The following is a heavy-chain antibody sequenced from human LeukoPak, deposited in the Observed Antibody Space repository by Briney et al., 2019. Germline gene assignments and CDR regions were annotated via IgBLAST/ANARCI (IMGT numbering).Heavy chain of an antibody. V-gene: IGHV4-59*08. CDR3: ARQKYCSGGSCYPPGYYGMDV. D-gene: IGHD2-15*01. CDR1: GGSISSYY. J-gene: IGHJ6*02. CDR2: IYYSGST. Sequence: PSGTLSLTCTVSGGSISSYYWSWIRQPPGKGLEWIGYIYYSGSTNYNPSLKSRVTISVDTSKNQFSLKLSSVTAADTAVYYCARQKYCSGGSCYPPGYYGMDVWGQGTTVTVSS.